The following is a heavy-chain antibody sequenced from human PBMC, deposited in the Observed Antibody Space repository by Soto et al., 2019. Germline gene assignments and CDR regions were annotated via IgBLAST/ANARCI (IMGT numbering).Heavy chain of an antibody. CDR1: GFTFSSYA. V-gene: IGHV3-23*01. Sequence: EVQLLESGGGLVQPGGSLRLSCAASGFTFSSYAMSWVRQAPGKGLEWVSAISGSGGSTYYAYSVRGRFTISRDNSKNTLYLQMNSLRDEDTAVYYCAKHLSGGDDAFDIWGQGTMVTVSS. CDR2: ISGSGGST. D-gene: IGHD6-25*01. J-gene: IGHJ3*02. CDR3: AKHLSGGDDAFDI.